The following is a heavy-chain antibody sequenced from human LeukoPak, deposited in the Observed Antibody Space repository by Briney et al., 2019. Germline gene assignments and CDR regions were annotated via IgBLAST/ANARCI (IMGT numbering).Heavy chain of an antibody. CDR3: ARLSTSWFFDY. D-gene: IGHD6-13*01. V-gene: IGHV4-59*08. Sequence: SETLSLTCTVSGGSISSFYWSWTRQPPGKGLEWIGYIFYSGSTNYNPSLKSRVTISVDTSKNQFSLKLSSVTAADTAVYYCARLSTSWFFDYWGQGTLVTVSS. J-gene: IGHJ4*02. CDR2: IFYSGST. CDR1: GGSISSFY.